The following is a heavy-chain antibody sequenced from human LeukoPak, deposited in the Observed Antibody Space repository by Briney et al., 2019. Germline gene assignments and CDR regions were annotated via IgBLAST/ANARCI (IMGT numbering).Heavy chain of an antibody. Sequence: GGSLRLSCAASGFTFSSYAMHWVRQAPGKGLEWVAVISYDGSNKYYADSVKGRFTISRDNSKNTLYLQMNSLRAEDTAVYYCARDRGSDYWGQGTLVTVSS. CDR1: GFTFSSYA. CDR3: ARDRGSDY. CDR2: ISYDGSNK. D-gene: IGHD1-26*01. V-gene: IGHV3-30*04. J-gene: IGHJ4*02.